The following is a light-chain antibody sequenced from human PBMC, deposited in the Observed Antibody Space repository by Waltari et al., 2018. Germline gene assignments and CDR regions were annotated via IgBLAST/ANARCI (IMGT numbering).Light chain of an antibody. Sequence: EIVMTQSPATLSVSPGERATLSCRASQSVNSNLAWYQQKPGQPPKFLIYGASGRATSVPTRCTGSGSGTEFTLTISSLQSEDFAVYYCQQYNSWPLTFGGGTKVEI. CDR1: QSVNSN. CDR3: QQYNSWPLT. J-gene: IGKJ4*01. CDR2: GAS. V-gene: IGKV3-15*01.